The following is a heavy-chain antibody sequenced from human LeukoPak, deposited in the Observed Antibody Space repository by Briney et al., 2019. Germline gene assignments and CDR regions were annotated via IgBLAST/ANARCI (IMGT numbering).Heavy chain of an antibody. J-gene: IGHJ4*02. CDR2: IKQDGSEK. CDR3: ARDKYYDRYFDS. D-gene: IGHD3-22*01. V-gene: IGHV3-7*01. Sequence: GGSLRLSCARSGFTFNNNWMSWVRQAPGKGLEWVANIKQDGSEKYYVDSVKGRFTISRDNAKNSLSLQMNSLRAEDTAVYYCARDKYYDRYFDSWGQGTLVTVSS. CDR1: GFTFNNNW.